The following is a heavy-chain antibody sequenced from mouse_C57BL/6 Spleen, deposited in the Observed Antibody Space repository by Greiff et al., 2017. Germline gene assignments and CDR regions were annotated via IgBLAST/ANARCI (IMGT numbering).Heavy chain of an antibody. V-gene: IGHV5-4*01. D-gene: IGHD3-2*02. CDR1: GFTFSSYA. CDR2: ISDGGSYT. J-gene: IGHJ2*01. Sequence: EVKVVESGGGLVKPGGSLKLSCAASGFTFSSYAMSWVRQTPEKRLEWVATISDGGSYTYYPDNVKGRFTISRDNAKNNLYLQMSHLKSEDTAMYYCARDSSGYPYFDYWGQGTTLTVSS. CDR3: ARDSSGYPYFDY.